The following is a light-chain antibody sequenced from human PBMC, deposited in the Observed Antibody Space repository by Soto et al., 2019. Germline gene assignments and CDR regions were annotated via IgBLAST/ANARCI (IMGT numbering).Light chain of an antibody. CDR2: GAS. V-gene: IGKV3-20*01. CDR1: QSVGSTY. Sequence: EIVMTQSPATLSVSPGERATLSCRASQSVGSTYVAWYQRKPGQAPRLLIYGASSRATGIPDRFSGSGSGTDFTLTISRLEPEDFAVYYCQQYGSSRWTFGQGTKV. CDR3: QQYGSSRWT. J-gene: IGKJ1*01.